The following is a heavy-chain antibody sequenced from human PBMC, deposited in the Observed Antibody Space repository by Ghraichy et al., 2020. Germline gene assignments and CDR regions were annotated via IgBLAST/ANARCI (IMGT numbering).Heavy chain of an antibody. CDR2: IKSKTDGGTT. Sequence: GALRLSRAASGFTFSNAWMSWVRQAPGKGLEWVGRIKSKTDGGTTDYAAPVKGRFTISRDDSKNTLYLQMNSLKTEDTAVYYCTTEGSGYDSLFDYWGQGTLVTVSS. D-gene: IGHD5-12*01. CDR1: GFTFSNAW. V-gene: IGHV3-15*01. CDR3: TTEGSGYDSLFDY. J-gene: IGHJ4*02.